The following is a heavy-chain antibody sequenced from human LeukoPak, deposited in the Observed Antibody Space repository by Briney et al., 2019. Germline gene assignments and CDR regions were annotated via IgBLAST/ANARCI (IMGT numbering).Heavy chain of an antibody. CDR1: GGSFSGYY. V-gene: IGHV4-34*01. D-gene: IGHD1-26*01. Sequence: PSETLSLTCAVYGGSFSGYYWSWIRQPPGKGLEWIGEINHSGSTNYNPSLKSRVTISVDTSKNQFSLKLSSVTAADTAVYYCARWYSGSYYLSLAAFDIWGQGTMVTVSS. CDR2: INHSGST. CDR3: ARWYSGSYYLSLAAFDI. J-gene: IGHJ3*02.